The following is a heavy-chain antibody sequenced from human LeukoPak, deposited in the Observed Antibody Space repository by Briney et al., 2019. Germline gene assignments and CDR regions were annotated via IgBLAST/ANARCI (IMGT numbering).Heavy chain of an antibody. V-gene: IGHV3-9*01. CDR1: GFTFDDYA. CDR3: ARFRGV. D-gene: IGHD3-10*01. J-gene: IGHJ4*02. CDR2: INWNSNNI. Sequence: AGGSLRLSCAASGFTFDDYAMHWVRQAPGKGLEWVSGINWNSNNIDYADSVKGRFTISRDNAKNSLYLQMNSLRAEDTAVYYCARFRGVWGQGALVTVSS.